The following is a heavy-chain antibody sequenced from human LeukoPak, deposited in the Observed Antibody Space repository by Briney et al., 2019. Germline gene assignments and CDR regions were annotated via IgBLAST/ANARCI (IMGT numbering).Heavy chain of an antibody. CDR2: IIPIFGTA. J-gene: IGHJ4*02. Sequence: ASVKVSCKASGGTFSSYAISWVRQAPGQGLEWMGGIIPIFGTANYAQKFQGRVTITTDESTSTAYMELSSLRSEDTAVYYCARDLGMDTAMGYFDYWGQGTLVTVSS. CDR3: ARDLGMDTAMGYFDY. D-gene: IGHD5-18*01. CDR1: GGTFSSYA. V-gene: IGHV1-69*05.